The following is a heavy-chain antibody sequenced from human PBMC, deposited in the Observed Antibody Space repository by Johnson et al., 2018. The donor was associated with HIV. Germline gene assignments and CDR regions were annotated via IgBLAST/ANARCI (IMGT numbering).Heavy chain of an antibody. CDR3: AREVRLGYCSGGSCYGDALDI. Sequence: VQLVESVGGVVQPGRSLRLSCAASGFTFSSYAMHWVRQPPGQGLAWVSGITWNGGRTGYADSVKGRFPISRDNAKNSLYLQMNSLRAEDTALYYCAREVRLGYCSGGSCYGDALDIWGQGTMVTVSS. D-gene: IGHD2-15*01. CDR2: ITWNGGRT. V-gene: IGHV3-20*04. CDR1: GFTFSSYA. J-gene: IGHJ3*02.